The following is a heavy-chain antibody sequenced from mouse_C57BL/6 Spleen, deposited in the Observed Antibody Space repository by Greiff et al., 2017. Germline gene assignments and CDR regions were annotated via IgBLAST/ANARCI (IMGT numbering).Heavy chain of an antibody. Sequence: EVQLQQSGPELVKPGASVKISCKASGYTFTDYYMNWVKQSHGKSLEWIGDINPNNGGTSYDQKFKGKATLTVDKSSSTAYMELRSLTSEDSAVYYCARGGLGTTVAHYFDYWGQGTTLTVSS. V-gene: IGHV1-26*01. D-gene: IGHD1-1*01. J-gene: IGHJ2*01. CDR1: GYTFTDYY. CDR3: ARGGLGTTVAHYFDY. CDR2: INPNNGGT.